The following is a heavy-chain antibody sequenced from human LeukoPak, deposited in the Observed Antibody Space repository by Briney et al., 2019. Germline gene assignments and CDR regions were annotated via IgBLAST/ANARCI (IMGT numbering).Heavy chain of an antibody. CDR2: IYTSGST. CDR1: GGSISSYY. CDR3: ARDADGIAAAGFDY. V-gene: IGHV4-4*07. Sequence: SETLSLTCTVSGGSISSYYWSWIRQPAGKGLEWIWRIYTSGSTNYNPSLKSRVTMSVDTSKNQFSLKLSSVTAADTAVYYCARDADGIAAAGFDYWGQGTLVTVSS. D-gene: IGHD6-13*01. J-gene: IGHJ4*02.